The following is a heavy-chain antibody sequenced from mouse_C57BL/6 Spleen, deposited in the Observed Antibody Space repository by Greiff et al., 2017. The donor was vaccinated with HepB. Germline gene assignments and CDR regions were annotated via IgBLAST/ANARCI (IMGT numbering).Heavy chain of an antibody. Sequence: EVQLQQSEGGLVQPGSSMKLSCTASGFTFSDYYMAWVRQVPEKGLEWVANINYDGSSTYYLDSLKSRFIISRDNAKNILYLQMSSLKSEDTATYYCARNGGYWYFDVWGTGTTVTVSS. CDR3: ARNGGYWYFDV. CDR1: GFTFSDYY. J-gene: IGHJ1*03. CDR2: INYDGSST. V-gene: IGHV5-16*01.